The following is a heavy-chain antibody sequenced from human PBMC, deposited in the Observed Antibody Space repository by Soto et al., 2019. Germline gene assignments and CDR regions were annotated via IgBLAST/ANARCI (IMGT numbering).Heavy chain of an antibody. CDR2: ISSSSSYI. J-gene: IGHJ6*02. Sequence: GGSLRLSCAASGFTFSSYSMNWVRQAPGKGLEWVSSISSSSSYIYYADSVKGRFTISRDNAKNSLYLQMNSLRAEDTAVYYCARDLHSSGWYGYYYGMDVWGQGTTVTVSS. CDR3: ARDLHSSGWYGYYYGMDV. D-gene: IGHD6-19*01. CDR1: GFTFSSYS. V-gene: IGHV3-21*01.